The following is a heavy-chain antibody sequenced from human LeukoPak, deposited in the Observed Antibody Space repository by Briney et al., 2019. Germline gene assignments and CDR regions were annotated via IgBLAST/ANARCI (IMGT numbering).Heavy chain of an antibody. V-gene: IGHV3-48*03. D-gene: IGHD3-10*01. CDR1: GFTFSSYE. CDR3: ANLESMVRGDLVY. CDR2: ISSSGSTI. J-gene: IGHJ4*02. Sequence: GGSLRLSCAASGFTFSSYEMNWVRQAPGKGLEWVSYISSSGSTIYYADSVKGRFTISRDNAKNSLYLQMNSLRAEDTAVYYCANLESMVRGDLVYWGQGTLVTVSS.